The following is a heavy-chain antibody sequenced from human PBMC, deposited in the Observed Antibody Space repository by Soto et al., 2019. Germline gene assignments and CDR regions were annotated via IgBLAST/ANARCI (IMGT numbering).Heavy chain of an antibody. CDR1: GYTFTSYG. J-gene: IGHJ5*02. V-gene: IGHV1-18*01. CDR2: IIAFNGNT. CDR3: AIVLSPWDPNGLNWFHP. D-gene: IGHD1-26*01. Sequence: QVQLVQSGAEVKKPGASVKVSCKASGYTFTSYGISWVRQAPGQGLEWMGWIIAFNGNTHYAQKLQGRVTMTTDAYTRRANMERRSLGSDATVVYYCAIVLSPWDPNGLNWFHPRVQGTLVTVSS.